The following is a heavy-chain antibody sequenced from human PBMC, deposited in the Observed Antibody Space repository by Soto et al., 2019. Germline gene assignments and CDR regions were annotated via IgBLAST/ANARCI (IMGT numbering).Heavy chain of an antibody. CDR1: GFTLSNYA. J-gene: IGHJ4*02. CDR2: ISATGGST. V-gene: IGHV3-23*01. Sequence: PGGSLRLSCAASGFTLSNYAMNWVRQAPGKGLEWVATISATGGSTYYADSVKGRFTISRDNSKNTLYLQMNGLRVEDTAVYYCAKDRLAGNFDYWGQGTQVTVSS. CDR3: AKDRLAGNFDY.